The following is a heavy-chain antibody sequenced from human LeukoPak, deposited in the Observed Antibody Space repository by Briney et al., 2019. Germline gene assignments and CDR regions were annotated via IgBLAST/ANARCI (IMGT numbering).Heavy chain of an antibody. V-gene: IGHV3-30-3*01. J-gene: IGHJ6*02. CDR3: ARDLPIQGIVVVTATAAGDV. CDR1: GFTFSSYA. CDR2: ISYDGSNK. D-gene: IGHD2-21*02. Sequence: GGSLRLSCAASGFTFSSYAMHWVRQAPGKGLEWVAVISYDGSNKYYADSVKGRFTISRDNSKNTLYLQMNSLRAEDTAVYYCARDLPIQGIVVVTATAAGDVWGQGTTVTVSS.